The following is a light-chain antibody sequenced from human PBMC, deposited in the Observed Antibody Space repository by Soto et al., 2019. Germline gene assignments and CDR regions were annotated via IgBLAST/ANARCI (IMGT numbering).Light chain of an antibody. J-gene: IGLJ1*01. CDR3: SSYISSSTPYV. V-gene: IGLV2-14*01. Sequence: QSALTQPASVSGSPGQSITISCTGTSSDVDGYDFVSWYQQHPGKAPKLMIYDVTNRPSGVPDRFSGSKSGNTASLTISGLQAEDEADYYCSSYISSSTPYVFGTGTKVTVL. CDR2: DVT. CDR1: SSDVDGYDF.